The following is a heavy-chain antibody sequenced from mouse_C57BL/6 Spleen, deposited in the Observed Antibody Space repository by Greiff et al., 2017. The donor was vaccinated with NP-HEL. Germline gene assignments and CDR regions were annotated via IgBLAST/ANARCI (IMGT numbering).Heavy chain of an antibody. D-gene: IGHD2-13*01. CDR3: ARDSLTLFAY. CDR2: ISYDGSN. J-gene: IGHJ3*01. V-gene: IGHV3-6*01. CDR1: GYSITSGYY. Sequence: DVKLQESGPGLVKPSQSLSLTCSVTGYSITSGYYWNWIRQFPGNKLEWMGYISYDGSNNYNPSLNNRISITRDTSKNQFFMKLNSVTTEDTATYYCARDSLTLFAYWGQGTLVTVSA.